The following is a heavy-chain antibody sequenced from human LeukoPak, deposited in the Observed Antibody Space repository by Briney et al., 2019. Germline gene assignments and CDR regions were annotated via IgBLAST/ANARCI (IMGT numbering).Heavy chain of an antibody. V-gene: IGHV3-21*01. J-gene: IGHJ3*02. CDR3: ARAKVGATYDAFDI. D-gene: IGHD1-26*01. CDR2: ITSSSSYI. Sequence: GGSLRLSCAASGFTFSSYSMNWVRQAPGKGLEWVSSITSSSSYIYYADSVKGRFTISRDNAKNSLYLQMNSLGAEDTAVYYCARAKVGATYDAFDIWGQGTMVTVSS. CDR1: GFTFSSYS.